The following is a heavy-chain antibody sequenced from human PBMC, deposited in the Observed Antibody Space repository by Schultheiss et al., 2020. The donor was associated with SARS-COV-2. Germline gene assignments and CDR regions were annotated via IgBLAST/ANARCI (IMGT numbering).Heavy chain of an antibody. CDR2: IDWDDDK. CDR1: GFSLSTSGMC. V-gene: IGHV2-70*01. J-gene: IGHJ4*02. D-gene: IGHD3-22*01. CDR3: ARFSSSGYYRGVGYYFDY. Sequence: SGPTLVKPTQTLTLTCTFSGFSLSTSGMCVSWIRQPPGKALEWLALIDWDDDKYYSTSLKTRLTISKDTSKNQVVLTMTNMDPVDTATYYCARFSSSGYYRGVGYYFDYWGQGTLVTVSS.